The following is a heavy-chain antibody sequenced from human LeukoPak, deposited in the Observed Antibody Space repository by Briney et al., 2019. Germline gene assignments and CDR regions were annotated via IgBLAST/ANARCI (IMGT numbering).Heavy chain of an antibody. CDR2: ISGSGGST. Sequence: GGSLRLSCAASGFTFSSYAMSWVRQAPGKELEWVSAISGSGGSTYYADSVKGRFTISRDNSKNTLYLQMNSLRAEDTAVYYCAKDQRAYCGGDCYPDYWGQGTLVTVSS. CDR1: GFTFSSYA. J-gene: IGHJ4*02. V-gene: IGHV3-23*01. D-gene: IGHD2-21*02. CDR3: AKDQRAYCGGDCYPDY.